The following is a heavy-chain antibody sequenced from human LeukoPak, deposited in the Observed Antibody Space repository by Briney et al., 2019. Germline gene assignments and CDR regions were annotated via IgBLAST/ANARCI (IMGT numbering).Heavy chain of an antibody. CDR2: ISGSGGST. CDR1: GFTFSSYG. J-gene: IGHJ4*02. Sequence: GGSLRLSCAASGFTFSSYGMTWVRQAPGKGLEWVSAISGSGGSTYYADSVKGRSTISRDNSKNTLYLQMNSLRAEDTAVYYCAKDRRRFWSGYLDYWGQGALVTVSS. D-gene: IGHD3-3*01. V-gene: IGHV3-23*01. CDR3: AKDRRRFWSGYLDY.